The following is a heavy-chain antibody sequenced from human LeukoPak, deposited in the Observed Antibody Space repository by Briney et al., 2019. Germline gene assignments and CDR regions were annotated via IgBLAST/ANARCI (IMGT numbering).Heavy chain of an antibody. CDR1: GFTFSSYA. CDR2: ISYDGSNK. Sequence: GGSLRLSGAASGFTFSSYAMHWVRQAPGKGLEWVAVISYDGSNKYYADSVKGRFTISRDNSKNTLYLQMNSLRAEDTAVYYCARDIAVAGMRAYGMDVWGQGTTVTVSS. D-gene: IGHD6-19*01. V-gene: IGHV3-30*04. CDR3: ARDIAVAGMRAYGMDV. J-gene: IGHJ6*02.